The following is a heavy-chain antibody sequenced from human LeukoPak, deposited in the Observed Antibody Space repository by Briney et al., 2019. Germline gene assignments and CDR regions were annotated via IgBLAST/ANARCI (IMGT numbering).Heavy chain of an antibody. J-gene: IGHJ6*03. CDR1: GGSINNYY. CDR2: IYTRGST. D-gene: IGHD4-11*01. V-gene: IGHV4-4*07. Sequence: SETLSLTCTVSGGSINNYYWSWIRQPAGKGLEWIGRIYTRGSTNYNPSLKSRVTISEDTSKNQFSLKLSSVTAADTAVYYCARDSGDSNYGSLYYYYMDVWGKGTTVTVSS. CDR3: ARDSGDSNYGSLYYYYMDV.